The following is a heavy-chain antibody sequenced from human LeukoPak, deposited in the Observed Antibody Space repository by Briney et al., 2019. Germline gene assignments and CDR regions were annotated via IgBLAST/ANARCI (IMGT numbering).Heavy chain of an antibody. V-gene: IGHV3-53*01. J-gene: IGHJ4*02. CDR1: GFTVSSSY. CDR2: IYSGGTT. CDR3: ARGQIGTYHYFDY. D-gene: IGHD1-26*01. Sequence: GGSLRLSYAASGFTVSSSYMSWVRQAPEKGLEWVSVIYSGGTTYYADSVKGRFTISRDNSMNALYLQMNSLRAEDTALYYCARGQIGTYHYFDYWGQGTLVTVSS.